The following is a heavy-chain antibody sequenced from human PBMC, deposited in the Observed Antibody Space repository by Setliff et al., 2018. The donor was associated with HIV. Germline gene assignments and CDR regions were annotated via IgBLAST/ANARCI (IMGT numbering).Heavy chain of an antibody. CDR1: GGTFSSYA. CDR2: IIPISGTV. V-gene: IGHV1-69*05. CDR3: ARDYYDSSGYIFFPGLPDY. Sequence: SVKVSCKASGGTFSSYAISWVRQAPGQGLEWMGGIIPISGTVNYAQKFWGRVTITTHESTSTAYMQLSRLRSDDTAVYYCARDYYDSSGYIFFPGLPDYWGQGTLVTVSS. D-gene: IGHD3-22*01. J-gene: IGHJ4*02.